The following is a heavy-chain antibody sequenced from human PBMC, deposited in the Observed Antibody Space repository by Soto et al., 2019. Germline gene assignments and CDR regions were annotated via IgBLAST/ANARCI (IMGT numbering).Heavy chain of an antibody. J-gene: IGHJ4*02. CDR2: ISAYNGDT. Sequence: QVQLVQSGAELRKPGASVKVSCKASGYPFISYGFSWVRQAPGQGLEWLGWISAYNGDTKYEQKFQGRITMTTDTSTSTAYMELRSLKSDGTAVYYSARDVAPAAIPLPVDYWGQGTLVTVSS. CDR1: GYPFISYG. D-gene: IGHD2-2*01. V-gene: IGHV1-18*01. CDR3: ARDVAPAAIPLPVDY.